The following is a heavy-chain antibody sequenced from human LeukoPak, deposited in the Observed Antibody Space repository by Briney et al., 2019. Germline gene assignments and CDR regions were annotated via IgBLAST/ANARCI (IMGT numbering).Heavy chain of an antibody. CDR3: ARSPGVCSTSCYKIYYYYGMDV. CDR2: IWYDGSNK. V-gene: IGHV3-33*01. J-gene: IGHJ6*02. Sequence: GGSLRLSGAASGFTFSSYGMHWVRQAPGKGLEWVAVIWYDGSNKYYADSVKGRFTISRDNSKNTLYLQMNSLRAEDTAVYYCARSPGVCSTSCYKIYYYYGMDVWGQGTTVTVSS. D-gene: IGHD2-2*02. CDR1: GFTFSSYG.